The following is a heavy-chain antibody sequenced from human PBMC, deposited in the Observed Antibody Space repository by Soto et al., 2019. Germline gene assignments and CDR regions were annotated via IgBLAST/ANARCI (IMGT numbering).Heavy chain of an antibody. CDR3: ARGRYCRGSTCRFDP. CDR1: GFTVNSNY. V-gene: IGHV3-53*02. Sequence: EVQLVETGGGLIQPGGSLRLSCAVSGFTVNSNYMTWVRQAPGKGLEWVSGIYSAGGTYYADSVKGRFTISRDTSKNMIYRQMNNVRPEDTAVYYCARGRYCRGSTCRFDPWGQGTLVTVSS. CDR2: IYSAGGT. D-gene: IGHD2-15*01. J-gene: IGHJ5*02.